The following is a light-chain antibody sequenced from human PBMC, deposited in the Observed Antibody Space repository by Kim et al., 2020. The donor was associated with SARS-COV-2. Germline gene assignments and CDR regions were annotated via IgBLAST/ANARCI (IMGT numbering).Light chain of an antibody. V-gene: IGKV1-5*03. CDR3: QQYVGFSRT. CDR2: KAS. Sequence: ASVGNRVTITCRASQNIDVWLAWYQQKPGKAPNLLIYKASTLQIGVPSRFSGGGSGTEFTLTINSLQPDDVATYYCQQYVGFSRTFGQGTTVDIK. CDR1: QNIDVW. J-gene: IGKJ1*01.